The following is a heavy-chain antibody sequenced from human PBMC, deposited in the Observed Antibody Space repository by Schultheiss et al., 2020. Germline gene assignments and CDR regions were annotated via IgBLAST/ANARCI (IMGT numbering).Heavy chain of an antibody. CDR1: GGSISSYY. D-gene: IGHD3-22*01. J-gene: IGHJ5*02. V-gene: IGHV4-59*12. Sequence: SETLSLTCTVSGGSISSYYWSWIRQPPGKGLEWIGYIYYSGSTNYNPSLKSRVTISVDTSKNQFSLKLSSVTAADTAVYYCARDPDSSGYYSRGWFDPWGQGTLVNVSS. CDR3: ARDPDSSGYYSRGWFDP. CDR2: IYYSGST.